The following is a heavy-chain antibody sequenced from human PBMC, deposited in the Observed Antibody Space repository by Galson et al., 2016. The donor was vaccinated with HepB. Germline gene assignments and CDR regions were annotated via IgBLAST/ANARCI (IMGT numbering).Heavy chain of an antibody. CDR1: GFTFSTYS. Sequence: SLRLSCAGSGFTFSTYSIDWVRQAPGKGLEWVSFIRHDGSDIYYADSVEGRFTVSRDNAKTSVYLQMSSLRDDDTAVYFCAREWYGETDWGRGTLVTVSS. D-gene: IGHD2-15*01. J-gene: IGHJ4*02. V-gene: IGHV3-48*02. CDR3: AREWYGETD. CDR2: IRHDGSDI.